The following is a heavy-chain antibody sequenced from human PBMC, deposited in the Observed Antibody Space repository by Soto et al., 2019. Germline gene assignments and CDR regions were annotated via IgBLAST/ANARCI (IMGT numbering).Heavy chain of an antibody. CDR3: AGDRARFLEWLLDFDY. CDR1: GYTFTSYG. D-gene: IGHD3-3*01. V-gene: IGHV1-18*01. Sequence: EASVKVSCKASGYTFTSYGISWVRQAPGQGLEWMGWISAYNGNTNYAQKLQGRVTMTTDTSTSTAYMELRSLRSDDTAVYYCAGDRARFLEWLLDFDYWGQGTLVTVSS. CDR2: ISAYNGNT. J-gene: IGHJ4*02.